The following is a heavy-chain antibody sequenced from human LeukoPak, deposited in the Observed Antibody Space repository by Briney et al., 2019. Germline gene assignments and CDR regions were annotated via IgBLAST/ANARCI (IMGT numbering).Heavy chain of an antibody. CDR3: ARVADYGSGSYFLYYYYMDV. CDR1: GGSFSGYY. D-gene: IGHD3-10*01. CDR2: INHRGST. J-gene: IGHJ6*03. V-gene: IGHV4-34*01. Sequence: SETLSLTCVVYGGSFSGYYWSWIRQSPGKGLEWIGEINHRGSTNYNPSLKSRVTISVDTSKNQFSLKLSSVTAADTAVYYCARVADYGSGSYFLYYYYMDVWGKGTTVTVSS.